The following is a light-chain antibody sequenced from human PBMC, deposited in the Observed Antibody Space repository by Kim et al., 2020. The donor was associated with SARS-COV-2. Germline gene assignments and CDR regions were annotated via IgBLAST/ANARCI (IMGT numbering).Light chain of an antibody. CDR3: QHYYGFPYT. Sequence: SASVGDRVTITCQASQDISNNLNWYQQKSGEGPKLLIYEASSLDTGVPSKFSGRGSGTDFTFTINNLEPEDTATYFCQHYYGFPYTFGQGTKLEI. CDR1: QDISNN. J-gene: IGKJ2*01. V-gene: IGKV1-33*01. CDR2: EAS.